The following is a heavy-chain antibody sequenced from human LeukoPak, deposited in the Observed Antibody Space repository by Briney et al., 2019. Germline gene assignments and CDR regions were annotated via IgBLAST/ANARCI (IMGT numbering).Heavy chain of an antibody. CDR2: IYYSGST. CDR3: ARAGSPYCGGDCYSGWFDP. D-gene: IGHD2-21*02. Sequence: SQTLSLTCTVSGGSISSGGYYWSWIRQHPGKGLEWIGYIYYSGSTYYNPSLKSRVTISVDTSKNQFSLKLSSVTAADTAVYNCARAGSPYCGGDCYSGWFDPWGQGTLVTVSS. J-gene: IGHJ5*02. CDR1: GGSISSGGYY. V-gene: IGHV4-31*03.